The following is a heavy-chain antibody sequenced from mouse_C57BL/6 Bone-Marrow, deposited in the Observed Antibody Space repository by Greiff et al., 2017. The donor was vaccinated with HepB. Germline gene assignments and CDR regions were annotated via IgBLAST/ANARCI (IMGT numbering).Heavy chain of an antibody. CDR1: GYTFTSYW. Sequence: QVQLQQPGAELVKPGASVKLSCKASGYTFTSYWMQWVKQRPGQGLEWIGEIDPSDSYTNYNQKFKGKATLTVDTSSSTAYMQLSSLTSEDSAVYYCAREGAAYYSNYSYWYFDVWGTGTTVTVSS. V-gene: IGHV1-50*01. CDR2: IDPSDSYT. J-gene: IGHJ1*03. D-gene: IGHD2-5*01. CDR3: AREGAAYYSNYSYWYFDV.